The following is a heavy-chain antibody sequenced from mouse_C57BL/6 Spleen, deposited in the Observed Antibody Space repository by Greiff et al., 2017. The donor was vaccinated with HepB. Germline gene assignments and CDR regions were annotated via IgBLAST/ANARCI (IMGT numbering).Heavy chain of an antibody. CDR1: GFTFSSYG. CDR3: ARHEAITYFDV. J-gene: IGHJ1*03. CDR2: ISSGGSYT. Sequence: EVKLMESGGDLVKPGGSLKLSCAASGFTFSSYGMSWVRQTPDKRLEWVATISSGGSYTYYPDSVKGRFTISRDNAKNTLYLQMSSLKSEDTAMYYCARHEAITYFDVWGTGTTVTVSS. V-gene: IGHV5-6*01. D-gene: IGHD1-3*01.